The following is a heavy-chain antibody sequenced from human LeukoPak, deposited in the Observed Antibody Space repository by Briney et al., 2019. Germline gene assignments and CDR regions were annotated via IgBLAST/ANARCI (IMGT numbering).Heavy chain of an antibody. CDR1: GFTFSSYG. D-gene: IGHD3-3*01. CDR2: ISYDGSNK. J-gene: IGHJ4*02. CDR3: ARGGLTITMFGVPIIRNFDY. Sequence: SGRSLRLSCAASGFTFSSYGMHWVRQAPGKGLEWVAVISYDGSNKYYADSVKGRFTISRDNSKNTLYLQMNSLRAEDTAVYYCARGGLTITMFGVPIIRNFDYWGQGTLVTVSS. V-gene: IGHV3-30*03.